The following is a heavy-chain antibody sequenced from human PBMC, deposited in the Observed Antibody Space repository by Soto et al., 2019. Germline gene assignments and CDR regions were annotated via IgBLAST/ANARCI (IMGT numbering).Heavy chain of an antibody. CDR1: GGSISSSSYY. J-gene: IGHJ4*02. CDR2: IYYSGST. Sequence: QLQLQESGPGLVKPSETLSLTCTVSGGSISSSSYYWGWIRQPPGKGLEWIGSIYYSGSTYYNPSLKSRVTISVDTSKNQYSLKLSSVTAADTAVYYCARHDHGRDFGVVITDYWGQGTLVTVSS. D-gene: IGHD3-3*01. CDR3: ARHDHGRDFGVVITDY. V-gene: IGHV4-39*01.